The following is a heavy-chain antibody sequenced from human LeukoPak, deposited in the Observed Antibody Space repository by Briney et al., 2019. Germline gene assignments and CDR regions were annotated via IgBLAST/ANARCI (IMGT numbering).Heavy chain of an antibody. CDR2: IYHSGST. Sequence: IPGGSLRLSCAASGFTFSDFWMHWVRQPPGKGLEWIGEIYHSGSTNYNPSLKSRVTISVDKSKNQFSLKLSSVTAADTAVYYCARDEGVGHGDYFYWGQGTLVTVSS. CDR3: ARDEGVGHGDYFY. CDR1: GFTFSDFW. V-gene: IGHV4-4*02. J-gene: IGHJ4*02. D-gene: IGHD4-17*01.